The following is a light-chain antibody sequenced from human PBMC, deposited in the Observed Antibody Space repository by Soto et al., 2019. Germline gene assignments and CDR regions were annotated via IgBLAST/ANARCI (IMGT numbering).Light chain of an antibody. Sequence: EIVMTQSPATLSVSPGERATLSCRASQSVSSNLAWYQLKFGQAPRLLIYGTSTRATGIPARFSGSGSGTDFTPTISSLQSEDFAVYFCQQYYNSPTFGQGTKVDIK. CDR2: GTS. CDR3: QQYYNSPT. CDR1: QSVSSN. J-gene: IGKJ1*01. V-gene: IGKV3D-15*01.